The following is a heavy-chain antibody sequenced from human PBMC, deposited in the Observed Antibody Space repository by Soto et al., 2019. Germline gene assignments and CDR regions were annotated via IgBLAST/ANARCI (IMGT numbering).Heavy chain of an antibody. CDR2: IYYSGST. D-gene: IGHD3-16*01. V-gene: IGHV4-59*01. Sequence: SETLSLTCTVSGGSISSYYWSWIRQPPGKGLEWIGYIYYSGSTNYNPSLKSRVTISVDTSKNQFSLKLSSVTAADTAVYYCASEIRSPSLDWFDPWGQGTLVTVSS. J-gene: IGHJ5*02. CDR1: GGSISSYY. CDR3: ASEIRSPSLDWFDP.